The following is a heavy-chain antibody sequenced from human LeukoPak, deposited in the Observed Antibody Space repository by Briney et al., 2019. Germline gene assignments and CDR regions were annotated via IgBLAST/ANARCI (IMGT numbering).Heavy chain of an antibody. J-gene: IGHJ3*02. CDR3: ARDRFEGERYNAFDI. Sequence: SVKVSCEASGGTFSSYAISWVRQAPGQGLEWMGGIIPIFGTANYAQKFQGRVTITADKSTSTAYMELSSLRSEDTAVYYCARDRFEGERYNAFDIWGQGTMVTVSS. V-gene: IGHV1-69*06. D-gene: IGHD3-16*02. CDR2: IIPIFGTA. CDR1: GGTFSSYA.